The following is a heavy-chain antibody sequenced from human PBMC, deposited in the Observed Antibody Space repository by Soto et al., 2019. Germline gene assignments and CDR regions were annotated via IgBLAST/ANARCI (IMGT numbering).Heavy chain of an antibody. V-gene: IGHV3-9*01. CDR2: ISWNSGSI. D-gene: IGHD2-21*02. CDR1: GFTFDDYA. Sequence: GGSLRLSCAASGFTFDDYAMHWVREAPGKGLEWVSGISWNSGSIGYADSVKGRFTISRDNAKNSLYLQMNSLRAEDTALYYCAKDILGDLTETLRYYYYYYGMDVWGQGTTVTVSS. J-gene: IGHJ6*02. CDR3: AKDILGDLTETLRYYYYYYGMDV.